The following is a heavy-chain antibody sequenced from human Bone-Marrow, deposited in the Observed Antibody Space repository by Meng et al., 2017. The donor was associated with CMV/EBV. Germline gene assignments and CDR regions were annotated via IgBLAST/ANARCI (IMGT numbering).Heavy chain of an antibody. CDR1: GASITNEGFY. D-gene: IGHD5-12*01. J-gene: IGHJ4*02. CDR2: ISYSGNT. V-gene: IGHV4-39*02. Sequence: SETLSLTCSVSGASITNEGFYWGWIRQPPGKGLEWIGAISYSGNTFYNPSLKGRVTVSADTSKNHFSLSLTSVTAADTAIYYCARLDPWLQVDYWGQGNLVTVSS. CDR3: ARLDPWLQVDY.